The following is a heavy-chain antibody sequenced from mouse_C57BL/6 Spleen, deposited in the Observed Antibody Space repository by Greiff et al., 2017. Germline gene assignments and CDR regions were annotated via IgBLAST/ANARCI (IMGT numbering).Heavy chain of an antibody. CDR1: GFNIKDYY. Sequence: EVQLQQSGAELVKPGASVKLSCTASGFNIKDYYMHWVKQRTEQGLEWIGRIDPADGDTKYAAKFQGKATITADTSSNTAYLPLSSLTSEDTAVYYCAIGSYSKGAMDYWGQGTSVTVSA. J-gene: IGHJ4*01. CDR3: AIGSYSKGAMDY. CDR2: IDPADGDT. D-gene: IGHD2-5*01. V-gene: IGHV14-2*01.